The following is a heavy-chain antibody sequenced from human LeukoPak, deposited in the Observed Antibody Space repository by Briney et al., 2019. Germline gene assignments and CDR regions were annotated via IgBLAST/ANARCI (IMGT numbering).Heavy chain of an antibody. V-gene: IGHV4-61*02. CDR1: GDSISSGDYY. D-gene: IGHD6-13*01. CDR3: ARVEVGVSSSWYGNYYYYYYMDV. Sequence: SETLSLTCTVSGDSISSGDYYWSWIRQPAGKGLEWIGRIYTSGSTNYNPSPKSRVTMSVDTSKNQFSLKLSSVTAADTAVYYCARVEVGVSSSWYGNYYYYYYMDVWGKGTTVTISS. J-gene: IGHJ6*03. CDR2: IYTSGST.